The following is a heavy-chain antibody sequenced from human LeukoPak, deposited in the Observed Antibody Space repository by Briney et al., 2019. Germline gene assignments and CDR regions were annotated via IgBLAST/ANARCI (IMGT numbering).Heavy chain of an antibody. CDR2: ISAYNGNT. Sequence: WASVRVSCKASGYTFTIYGISWVRRAPGQGLEWMGWISAYNGNTNYAQKLQGRVTMTTDTSTSTAYMELRSLRSDDTAVYYCARASGSYFDHWGQGTLVTVSS. J-gene: IGHJ4*02. V-gene: IGHV1-18*01. D-gene: IGHD1-26*01. CDR3: ARASGSYFDH. CDR1: GYTFTIYG.